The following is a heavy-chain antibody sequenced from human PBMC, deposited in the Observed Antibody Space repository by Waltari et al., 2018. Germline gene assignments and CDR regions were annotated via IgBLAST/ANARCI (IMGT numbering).Heavy chain of an antibody. J-gene: IGHJ4*02. CDR3: ARRPVDYRNPRFDY. CDR1: GYTFTDYS. V-gene: IGHV1-2*02. D-gene: IGHD4-4*01. Sequence: VPLVQSGAEVKTPGASVKVSCKASGYTFTDYSIHWVRQAPGQGLEWMGWVNPDSGGTNYAQKFQGRVTMTRDTSISTAYMELNNLGSDDTALYYCARRPVDYRNPRFDYWGQGTLVTVGS. CDR2: VNPDSGGT.